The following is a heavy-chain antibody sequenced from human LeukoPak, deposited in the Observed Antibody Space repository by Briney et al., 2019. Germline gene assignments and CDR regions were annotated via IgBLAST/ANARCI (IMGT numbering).Heavy chain of an antibody. J-gene: IGHJ5*02. D-gene: IGHD6-13*01. V-gene: IGHV1-2*02. CDR2: INPNSGGT. CDR1: GYTFTSYG. Sequence: GASVKVSCTASGYTFTSYGISWVRQAPGQGLEWMGWINPNSGGTNYAQKLQGRVTMTRDTSISTAYMELSRLRSDDTAVYYCARDQWDSSSWTRFDPWGQGTLVTVSS. CDR3: ARDQWDSSSWTRFDP.